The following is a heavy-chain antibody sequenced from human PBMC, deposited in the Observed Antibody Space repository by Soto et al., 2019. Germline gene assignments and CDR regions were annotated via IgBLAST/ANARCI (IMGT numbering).Heavy chain of an antibody. Sequence: QLQLQESGPGLVKPSETLSLTCTVSGGSISSSSYYWGWIRQPPGKGLEWIGSIYYSGSTYYNPSLKSLGTISVDTSKKQFSLKLSSVTAADTAVYYCAKGGSGSYSNAFDIWGQGTMVTVSS. CDR1: GGSISSSSYY. D-gene: IGHD3-10*01. J-gene: IGHJ3*02. CDR2: IYYSGST. CDR3: AKGGSGSYSNAFDI. V-gene: IGHV4-39*01.